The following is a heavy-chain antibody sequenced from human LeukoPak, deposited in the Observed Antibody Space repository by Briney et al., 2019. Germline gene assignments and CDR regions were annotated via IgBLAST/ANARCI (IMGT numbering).Heavy chain of an antibody. CDR1: GFGFRSYG. J-gene: IGHJ4*02. CDR2: IWYDGSNK. Sequence: PGRSLRLSCAASGFGFRSYGMRWVRQAPGKGLEWVAVIWYDGSNKYYADFVKGRFIISRDNFKNTLYPQMNSLRAEDTAAYYCAKTMGGSGHPPHFDYWGQGTLVTVSS. CDR3: AKTMGGSGHPPHFDY. V-gene: IGHV3-33*06. D-gene: IGHD2-15*01.